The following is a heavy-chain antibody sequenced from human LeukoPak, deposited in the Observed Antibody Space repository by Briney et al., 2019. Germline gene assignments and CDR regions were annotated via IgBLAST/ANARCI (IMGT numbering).Heavy chain of an antibody. CDR2: INWNGGST. CDR3: ARGMGEFDAFDI. V-gene: IGHV3-20*01. J-gene: IGHJ3*02. D-gene: IGHD3-16*01. Sequence: PGGSLRLSCAASGFTFDDYGMSWVRQAPGKGLEWVSGINWNGGSTGYAASVKGRFTISRDNAKNSLYLQMNSLRAEDTALYHCARGMGEFDAFDIWGQGTMVTVSS. CDR1: GFTFDDYG.